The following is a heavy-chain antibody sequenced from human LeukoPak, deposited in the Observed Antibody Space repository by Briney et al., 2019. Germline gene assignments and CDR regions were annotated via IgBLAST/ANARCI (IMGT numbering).Heavy chain of an antibody. D-gene: IGHD4-17*01. J-gene: IGHJ4*02. CDR1: GFSLRTSGGG. CDR3: AHSISTVTTLFDY. V-gene: IGHV2-5*01. CDR2: IYWNDDK. Sequence: SGPTLLKPTPTLTLTCTFSGFSLRTSGGGVGWIRQPPGKALEWLSLIYWNDDKRYSPSLKSRLTITKDTSKNQVVLTMTNIDPVDTATYYCAHSISTVTTLFDYWGQGTLVTVSS.